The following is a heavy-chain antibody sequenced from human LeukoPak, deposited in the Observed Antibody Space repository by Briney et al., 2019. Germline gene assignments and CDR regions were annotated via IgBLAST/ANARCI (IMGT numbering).Heavy chain of an antibody. CDR2: LDTSGHT. J-gene: IGHJ4*02. D-gene: IGHD5-18*01. Sequence: SEIPSLTSIDPGISLSRSYCSLIAQPAGRGLDIIGHLDTSGHTYYISSLMTRLTMSLDTSMNQFSLRPISVRAADAAVYYCARHLPREYSYGPYFYDYWGRGTLVTVSS. V-gene: IGHV4-4*07. CDR1: GISLSRSY. CDR3: ARHLPREYSYGPYFYDY.